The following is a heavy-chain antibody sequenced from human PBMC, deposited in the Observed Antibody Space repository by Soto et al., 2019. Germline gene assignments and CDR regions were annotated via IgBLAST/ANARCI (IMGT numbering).Heavy chain of an antibody. CDR3: AKDKAYYDILTGYSDAFDI. CDR1: GFTFSSYA. J-gene: IGHJ3*02. CDR2: ISGSGGST. D-gene: IGHD3-9*01. Sequence: EVQLLESGGGLVQPGGSLRLSCAASGFTFSSYAMSWVRQAPGKGLEWVSAISGSGGSTYYADSVRCRFTISINNSKNTLYLQMNSLRAEDTAVYYCAKDKAYYDILTGYSDAFDIWGQGTMVTVSS. V-gene: IGHV3-23*01.